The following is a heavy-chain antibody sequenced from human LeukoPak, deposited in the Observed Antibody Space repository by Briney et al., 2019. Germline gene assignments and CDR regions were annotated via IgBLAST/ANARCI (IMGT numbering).Heavy chain of an antibody. V-gene: IGHV3-23*01. CDR3: AKVFGNWYLDC. Sequence: PGGSLRLSCAASGFAFSSYAMSWGRQAPGKGLEWVSGISGSVGTTYYADSVKGRFTISRDNSKNTLYLQMNSLRAEDTAVYYCAKVFGNWYLDCWGQGTLVTVSS. CDR1: GFAFSSYA. D-gene: IGHD6-13*01. CDR2: ISGSVGTT. J-gene: IGHJ4*02.